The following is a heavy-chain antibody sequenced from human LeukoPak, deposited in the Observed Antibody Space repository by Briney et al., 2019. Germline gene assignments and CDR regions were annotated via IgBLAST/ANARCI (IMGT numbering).Heavy chain of an antibody. D-gene: IGHD1-26*01. CDR2: IYYSGST. J-gene: IGHJ4*02. CDR1: GDSISSSSFY. Sequence: SETLSLTCTVSGDSISSSSFYWGWIRQPPGKGLEWIGNIYYSGSTYYNPSLKSRLAISVDTSKNQFSLKLSSVTATDTAVYYCARRLAGATGFDYWGQGTLVTVSS. CDR3: ARRLAGATGFDY. V-gene: IGHV4-39*01.